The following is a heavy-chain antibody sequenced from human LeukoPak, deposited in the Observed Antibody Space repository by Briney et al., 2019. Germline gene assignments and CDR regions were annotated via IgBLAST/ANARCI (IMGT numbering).Heavy chain of an antibody. Sequence: ASVKVSCKAPGYTFTGYYMHWVRQAPGQGLEWMGWINPNSGGTNYAQKFQGRVTMTRDTSISTAYMELSRLRSDDTAVYYCARDLGRWLQLSRYFDYWGQGTLVTVSS. CDR2: INPNSGGT. D-gene: IGHD5-24*01. CDR1: GYTFTGYY. CDR3: ARDLGRWLQLSRYFDY. V-gene: IGHV1-2*02. J-gene: IGHJ4*02.